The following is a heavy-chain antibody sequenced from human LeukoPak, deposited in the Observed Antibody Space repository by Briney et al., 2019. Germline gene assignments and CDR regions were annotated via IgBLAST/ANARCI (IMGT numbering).Heavy chain of an antibody. J-gene: IGHJ4*02. CDR3: AKDSDSSSWYFRGNFDY. D-gene: IGHD6-13*01. CDR2: IRYDGSNK. V-gene: IGHV3-30*02. CDR1: GFNFDNFA. Sequence: GKSLTLSCVVSGFNFDNFAMHWVRQPLGKGLEWVAFIRYDGSNKYYADSVKGRFTISRDNSKNTLYLQMNSLRAEDTAVYYCAKDSDSSSWYFRGNFDYWGQGTLVTVSS.